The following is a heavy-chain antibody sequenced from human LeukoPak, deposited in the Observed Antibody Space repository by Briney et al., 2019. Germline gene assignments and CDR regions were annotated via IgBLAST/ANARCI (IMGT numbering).Heavy chain of an antibody. J-gene: IGHJ4*02. D-gene: IGHD6-19*01. V-gene: IGHV3-23*01. CDR1: GFSFRNYA. CDR3: ARDSSGGPFDY. CDR2: LRGNDET. Sequence: GGSLRLSCAASGFSFRNYAMSWVRQAPARGPEWVASLRGNDETFYADSVKGRFTLSRDDSRNTVYLQLNNLRAEDTAVYYCARDSSGGPFDYWGQGTMVTVSS.